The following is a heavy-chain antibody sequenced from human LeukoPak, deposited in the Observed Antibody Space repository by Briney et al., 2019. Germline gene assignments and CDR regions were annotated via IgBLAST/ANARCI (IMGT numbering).Heavy chain of an antibody. D-gene: IGHD3-16*01. J-gene: IGHJ4*02. Sequence: GGSLRLSCAASGFTFSSYSMNWVRQAPGKGLEWVSYISSSSSTIYYADSVKGRFTIFRDNAKNSLYLQMNSLRAEDTAVYYCARDFVWGSHDYWGQGTLVTVSS. V-gene: IGHV3-48*01. CDR3: ARDFVWGSHDY. CDR2: ISSSSSTI. CDR1: GFTFSSYS.